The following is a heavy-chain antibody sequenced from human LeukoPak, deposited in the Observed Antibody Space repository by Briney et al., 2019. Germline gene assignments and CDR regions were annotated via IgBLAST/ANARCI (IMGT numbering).Heavy chain of an antibody. Sequence: GGSLRLSCAASGFTFSTYYIHWVRQAPGKGLVWVSRINSDGSSTDYADSVKGRFTISRDNSENSLYLQMNSLRTEDTALYYCAKDIQEQQLGFDYWGQGTLVTVSS. CDR2: INSDGSST. J-gene: IGHJ4*02. CDR3: AKDIQEQQLGFDY. V-gene: IGHV3-74*01. CDR1: GFTFSTYY. D-gene: IGHD6-13*01.